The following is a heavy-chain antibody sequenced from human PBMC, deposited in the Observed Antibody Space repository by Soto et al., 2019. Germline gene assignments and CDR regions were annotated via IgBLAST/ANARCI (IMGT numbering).Heavy chain of an antibody. CDR2: IDHSGGA. Sequence: SETLSLTCTVSGDSITSGGYYWSWLRQPPGKGLEWIGYIDHSGGASYNPSLRGRAVISIDTSKNQFSLRLNAVTAADTATYYCARDYYGAGSQYYYYGMEVWGQVTTVTVSS. J-gene: IGHJ6*02. CDR3: ARDYYGAGSQYYYYGMEV. CDR1: GDSITSGGYY. V-gene: IGHV4-31*03. D-gene: IGHD3-10*01.